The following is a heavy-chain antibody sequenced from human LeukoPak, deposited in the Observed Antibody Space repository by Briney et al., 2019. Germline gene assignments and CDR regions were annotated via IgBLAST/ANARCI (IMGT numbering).Heavy chain of an antibody. CDR3: ARHYYDNTGYYYLDY. V-gene: IGHV4-39*02. CDR2: MYYSGRT. J-gene: IGHJ4*02. Sequence: SETLSLTCNVSGGAVTGSTYYWAWIRQPPGKGLEWIGSMYYSGRTFYTPSLKSRVTISVDTSKNHFSLKLTSVTAADTATYYCARHYYDNTGYYYLDYWGQGTLVTVSS. D-gene: IGHD3-22*01. CDR1: GGAVTGSTYY.